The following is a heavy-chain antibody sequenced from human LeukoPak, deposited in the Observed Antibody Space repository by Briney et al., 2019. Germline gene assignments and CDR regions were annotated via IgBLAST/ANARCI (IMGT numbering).Heavy chain of an antibody. CDR2: ISGSGGST. D-gene: IGHD3-10*02. Sequence: GGSLRLSCAASGFTVSSNYMSWVRQAPGKGLEWVSAISGSGGSTYYADSVKGRFTISRDNSKNTLYLQMNSLRAEDTAVYYCAKDGYVWATATFDYWGQGTLVTVSS. V-gene: IGHV3-23*01. CDR3: AKDGYVWATATFDY. CDR1: GFTVSSNY. J-gene: IGHJ4*02.